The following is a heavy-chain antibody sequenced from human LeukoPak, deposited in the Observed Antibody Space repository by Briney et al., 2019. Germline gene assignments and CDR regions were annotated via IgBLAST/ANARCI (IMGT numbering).Heavy chain of an antibody. CDR3: ARRAYYDSSGYHPTSGYFDL. CDR2: IYSSGIT. V-gene: IGHV4-4*08. J-gene: IGHJ2*01. D-gene: IGHD3-22*01. CDR1: GGSMFSYY. Sequence: SETLSLTCTVSGGSMFSYYWNWIRQPPGRRLEWIGYIYSSGITNYSPFLRSRGNISVATSRNQFSLRLTSVTAADTAIYYCARRAYYDSSGYHPTSGYFDLWGRGTLVTVPS.